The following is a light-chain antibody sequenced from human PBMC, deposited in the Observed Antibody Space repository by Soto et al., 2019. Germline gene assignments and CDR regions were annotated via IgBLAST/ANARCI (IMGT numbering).Light chain of an antibody. V-gene: IGKV1-5*03. CDR1: QSISSW. CDR3: QQYDYYPYT. Sequence: DIQMTQSPSTLSASVGDRVTITCRASQSISSWLAWYQQKPGEAPKILIYKASSLESWVPSRFSGSGSGTEFTLTIISLQPDEFATYYCQQYDYYPYTFGQGTTLEIK. J-gene: IGKJ2*01. CDR2: KAS.